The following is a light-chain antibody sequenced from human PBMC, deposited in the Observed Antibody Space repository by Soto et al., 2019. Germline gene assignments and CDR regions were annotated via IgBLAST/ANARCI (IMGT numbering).Light chain of an antibody. Sequence: QSALTQPASVSGSPGQSITISCTGTSSDVGGYNYVSWYQHHPGKAPKLIIFDDSNRPSGVSNPFSGSKSGNTASLTISALQPEDEADYYCSSYTTSNTRQIVFGTGTKVTVL. V-gene: IGLV2-14*03. CDR3: SSYTTSNTRQIV. CDR2: DDS. CDR1: SSDVGGYNY. J-gene: IGLJ1*01.